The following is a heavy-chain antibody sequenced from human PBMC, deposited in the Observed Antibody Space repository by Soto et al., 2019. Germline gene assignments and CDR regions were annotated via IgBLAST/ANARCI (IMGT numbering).Heavy chain of an antibody. J-gene: IGHJ6*02. V-gene: IGHV3-48*02. CDR3: VRGVPGDKTCFWYGMDV. Sequence: EVQLVESGGGLVQPGGSLRLSCAASGFTFSSYSMNWVRQAPGKGLQWISYISSSSNTIYYADSVKGRFTISRDYAKNSLFLQRNSLTDEDTSVYYCVRGVPGDKTCFWYGMDVWGQGTTGTVSS. CDR2: ISSSSNTI. D-gene: IGHD7-27*01. CDR1: GFTFSSYS.